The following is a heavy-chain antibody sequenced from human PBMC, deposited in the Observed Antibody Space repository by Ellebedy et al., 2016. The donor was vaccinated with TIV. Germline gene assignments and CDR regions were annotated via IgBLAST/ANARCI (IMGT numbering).Heavy chain of an antibody. D-gene: IGHD4-17*01. CDR3: ARDAPDYGDYSDY. V-gene: IGHV1-18*01. CDR2: ISAYNGNT. Sequence: ASVKVSXXASGYTFTSYGISWVRQAPGQGLEWMGWISAYNGNTNYAQKLQGRVTMTRDTSTSTVYMELSSLRSEDTAVYYCARDAPDYGDYSDYWGQGTLVTVSS. CDR1: GYTFTSYG. J-gene: IGHJ4*02.